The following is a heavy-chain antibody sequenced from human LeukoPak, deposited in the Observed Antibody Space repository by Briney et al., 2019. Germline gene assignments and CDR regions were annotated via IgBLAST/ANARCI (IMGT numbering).Heavy chain of an antibody. CDR3: ARGDNSGWYFFDY. Sequence: GESLKISCKAPGYSFTDHWIGWVRQMPGKGLEWMGIIYPGDSDTRYSPSFQGQVTISADKSISTAYLQWSTLQAPDTAMYYCARGDNSGWYFFDYWGQGTLVTVSS. J-gene: IGHJ4*02. CDR1: GYSFTDHW. CDR2: IYPGDSDT. D-gene: IGHD6-19*01. V-gene: IGHV5-51*01.